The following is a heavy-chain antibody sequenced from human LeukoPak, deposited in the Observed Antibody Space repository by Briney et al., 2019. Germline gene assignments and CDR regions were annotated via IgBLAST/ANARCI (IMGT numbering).Heavy chain of an antibody. CDR1: GYTFTGYY. CDR2: INPNSGGT. Sequence: ASVKVSCKASGYTFTGYYMHWVRQAPGQGLEWMGWINPNSGGTNYAQRFQGRVTMTRDTSISTAYMELSRLRSDDTAVYYCARADGPWYYFDYWGQGALVTVSS. J-gene: IGHJ4*02. CDR3: ARADGPWYYFDY. D-gene: IGHD5-24*01. V-gene: IGHV1-2*02.